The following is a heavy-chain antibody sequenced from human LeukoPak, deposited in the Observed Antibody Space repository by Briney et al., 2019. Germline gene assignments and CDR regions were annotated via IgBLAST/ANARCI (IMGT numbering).Heavy chain of an antibody. Sequence: SGGSLRLSCAASGFTFSSYAMSWVRQAPGKGLEWVSAISGSGGSTYYADSVKGRFTISRDNSKNTLYLQMSSLRPGDTAVYYCAKRRYCTSSTCHDFDYWGQGTLVTVSS. CDR1: GFTFSSYA. V-gene: IGHV3-23*01. CDR2: ISGSGGST. D-gene: IGHD2-2*01. CDR3: AKRRYCTSSTCHDFDY. J-gene: IGHJ4*02.